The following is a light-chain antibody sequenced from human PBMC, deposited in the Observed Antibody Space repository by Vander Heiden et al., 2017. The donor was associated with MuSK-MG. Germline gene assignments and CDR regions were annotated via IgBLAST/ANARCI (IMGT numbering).Light chain of an antibody. Sequence: QSALTQPRSVSGSPGQSVTISCTGTSSAAGGSNSVAWYQQHPGNAPTRMIYDVSKRHSGVPDRFLGSKSGNTASLTISGLQDEDEADDYCCSYAGSYTFDVVFGGGTKLTVL. J-gene: IGLJ2*01. CDR3: CSYAGSYTFDVV. CDR2: DVS. V-gene: IGLV2-11*01. CDR1: SSAAGGSNS.